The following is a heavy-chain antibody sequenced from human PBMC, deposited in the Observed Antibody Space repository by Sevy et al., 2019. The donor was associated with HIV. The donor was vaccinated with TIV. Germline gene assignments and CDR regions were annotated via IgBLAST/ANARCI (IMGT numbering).Heavy chain of an antibody. CDR2: ISGSGGSP. V-gene: IGHV3-23*01. Sequence: GGSLRLSCAASGFPFSGYAMTWVRQAPGKGLEWVSAISGSGGSPYYADSVKGRFSISRDNSKNTLYLQMSSLRAEDTAVYFCAKGSVYDTSGYYYTLVAFDYWGQGTPVTVSS. J-gene: IGHJ4*02. D-gene: IGHD3-22*01. CDR1: GFPFSGYA. CDR3: AKGSVYDTSGYYYTLVAFDY.